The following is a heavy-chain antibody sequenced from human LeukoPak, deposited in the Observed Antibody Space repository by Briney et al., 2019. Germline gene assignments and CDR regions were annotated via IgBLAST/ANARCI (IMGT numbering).Heavy chain of an antibody. Sequence: GGSLRLSCAAPGFTFSSYAMSWVRQAPGKGLEWVSGISGSGDRTNYADSVEGRFTISRDNSKNTLYLQMNSLRAEDTAVFYCARDRSGYSFAYWGQGNLVTVSS. CDR1: GFTFSSYA. J-gene: IGHJ4*02. CDR3: ARDRSGYSFAY. D-gene: IGHD3-10*01. CDR2: ISGSGDRT. V-gene: IGHV3-23*01.